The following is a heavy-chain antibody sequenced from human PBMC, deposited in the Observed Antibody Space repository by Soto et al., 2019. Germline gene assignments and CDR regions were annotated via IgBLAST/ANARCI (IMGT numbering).Heavy chain of an antibody. CDR1: GYPFTSHA. V-gene: IGHV1-3*01. J-gene: IGHJ5*02. CDR2: FHPANGNT. CDR3: AREGKPLFRELVGWFDP. Sequence: QVQLVQSGAEVKKAGASVKISCQASGYPFTSHAIYWVRQAPGQRPEWMGWFHPANGNTKYSPKFQGRVTITRDTSASTAYMELRTLTSEDTGLYSCAREGKPLFRELVGWFDPWGQGTLLTVSS. D-gene: IGHD1-7*01.